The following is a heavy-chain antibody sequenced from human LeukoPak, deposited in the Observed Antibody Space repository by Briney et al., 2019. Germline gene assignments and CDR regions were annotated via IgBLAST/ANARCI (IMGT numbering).Heavy chain of an antibody. CDR2: IYTSGST. J-gene: IGHJ5*02. D-gene: IGHD6-13*01. V-gene: IGHV4-61*02. Sequence: SQTLSLTCTVSGDSISSGNYYWAWLRQPAGKGLEWIGRIYTSGSTYYHPSLKSLVTLSVDTSKKQFSLKLSSVTAADTAVYYCARQYSNNWYDDRGWFDPWGQGTLVTVSS. CDR3: ARQYSNNWYDDRGWFDP. CDR1: GDSISSGNYY.